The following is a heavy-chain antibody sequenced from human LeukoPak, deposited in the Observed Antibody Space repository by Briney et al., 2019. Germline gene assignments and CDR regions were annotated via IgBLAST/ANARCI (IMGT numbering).Heavy chain of an antibody. J-gene: IGHJ3*02. CDR3: ARDFDSPLAFDI. V-gene: IGHV4-61*02. CDR1: GGSISSTTYY. D-gene: IGHD3-9*01. Sequence: SQTLSLTCTASGGSISSTTYYWSWIRQPAGKGLEWIGRIHVSGSTNYNPSLKSRITISVDTSKNQFFLKLSSVTAADTAVYYCARDFDSPLAFDIWGQGTMVTVSS. CDR2: IHVSGST.